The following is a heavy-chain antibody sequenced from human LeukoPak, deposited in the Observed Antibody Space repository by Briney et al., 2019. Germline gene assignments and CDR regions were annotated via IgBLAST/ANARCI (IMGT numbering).Heavy chain of an antibody. Sequence: GGSLRVSCAASGFTFSSYGMHWVRQAPGKGLEWVAVIWYDGSNKYYADSVKGRFTISRDNSKNTLYLQMNSLRAEDTAVYYCARPMGAHIAARPLAFDIWGQGTMVTVSS. CDR3: ARPMGAHIAARPLAFDI. J-gene: IGHJ3*02. D-gene: IGHD6-6*01. CDR2: IWYDGSNK. CDR1: GFTFSSYG. V-gene: IGHV3-33*01.